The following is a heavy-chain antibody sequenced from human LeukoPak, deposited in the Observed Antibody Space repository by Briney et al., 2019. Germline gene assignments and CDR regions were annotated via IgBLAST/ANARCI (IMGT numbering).Heavy chain of an antibody. CDR3: ARVEAGLSAAEFDY. Sequence: ASVKVSCKASGYTFTSYGISWVRQAPGQGLEWMGWISAYNGNTNYAQKLQGRVTMTTDTSTSTAYMELRSLRSDDTAVYYCARVEAGLSAAEFDYWGQGTLVTVPS. CDR2: ISAYNGNT. CDR1: GYTFTSYG. J-gene: IGHJ4*02. V-gene: IGHV1-18*01. D-gene: IGHD2-15*01.